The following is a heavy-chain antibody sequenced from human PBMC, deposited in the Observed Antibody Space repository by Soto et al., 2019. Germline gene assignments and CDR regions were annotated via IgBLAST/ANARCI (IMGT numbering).Heavy chain of an antibody. D-gene: IGHD4-17*01. CDR3: ARWDYGVYARFDY. CDR1: GYTFTSHD. V-gene: IGHV1-8*01. CDR2: MKPNSGNT. Sequence: QVQLVQSGAEVKKSGASVKVSCKASGYTFTSHDINWVRQATGQGLEWMGWMKPNSGNTGYAQKFQGRVTMTRNTSISTAYMELSSLRSEDTAVYYCARWDYGVYARFDYWGQGTLVTVSS. J-gene: IGHJ4*02.